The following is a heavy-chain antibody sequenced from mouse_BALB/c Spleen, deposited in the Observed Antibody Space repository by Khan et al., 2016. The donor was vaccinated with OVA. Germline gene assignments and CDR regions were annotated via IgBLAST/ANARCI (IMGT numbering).Heavy chain of an antibody. CDR3: VRDGAYHRNDGWFAY. V-gene: IGHV1-4*01. CDR2: INPSNGYT. CDR1: GYTFTSYT. J-gene: IGHJ3*01. Sequence: QVQLKQSGAELARPGASVKMSCKASGYTFTSYTIHWIKVRPGQGLEWIGFINPSNGYTNYNQKFKDKATLTADKSSTTVHMQLSSLTSDDSAVYKCVRDGAYHRNDGWFAYWGQGTLVTVSA. D-gene: IGHD2-14*01.